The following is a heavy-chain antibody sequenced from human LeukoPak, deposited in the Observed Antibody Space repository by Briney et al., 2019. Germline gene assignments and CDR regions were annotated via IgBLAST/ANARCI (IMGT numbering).Heavy chain of an antibody. CDR3: AIAMRDSGSYSGAFDI. V-gene: IGHV5-51*01. D-gene: IGHD1-26*01. J-gene: IGHJ3*02. CDR2: IYPGDSDT. Sequence: GESLKISCKGSGYSFTSYWIGWVRQMPGKGLEWMGIIYPGDSDTRYSPSFQGQVTISADKSISTAYLQWSSLKASDTAMYYCAIAMRDSGSYSGAFDIWGQGTMVTVSS. CDR1: GYSFTSYW.